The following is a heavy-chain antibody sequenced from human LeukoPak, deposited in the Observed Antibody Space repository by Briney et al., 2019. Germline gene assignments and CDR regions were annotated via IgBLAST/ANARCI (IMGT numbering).Heavy chain of an antibody. J-gene: IGHJ4*02. V-gene: IGHV3-23*01. D-gene: IGHD3-10*01. Sequence: GGSLRLSCAASGFTFSSYAMSWARQAPGKGLEWVSAISGSGGSTYYADSVKGRFTISRDNSKNTLYLQMNSLRAEDTAVYYCAKGGFRAIIRYYFDYWGQGTLVTVSS. CDR2: ISGSGGST. CDR1: GFTFSSYA. CDR3: AKGGFRAIIRYYFDY.